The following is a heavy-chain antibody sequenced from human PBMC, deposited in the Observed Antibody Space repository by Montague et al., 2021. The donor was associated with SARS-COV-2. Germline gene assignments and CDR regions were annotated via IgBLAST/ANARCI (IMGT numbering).Heavy chain of an antibody. J-gene: IGHJ6*02. CDR2: TYYRSKWYN. CDR1: GDSVSSNSAA. V-gene: IGHV6-1*01. D-gene: IGHD6-13*01. CDR3: ARVGRQQLVRLSGMDV. Sequence: CAISGDSVSSNSAAWNWIRQSPSRGLEWLGRTYYRSKWYNDYALSVKSRITINPDTSKNQFSLKLSSVTAADTAVCYCARVGRQQLVRLSGMDVWGQGTTVTVSS.